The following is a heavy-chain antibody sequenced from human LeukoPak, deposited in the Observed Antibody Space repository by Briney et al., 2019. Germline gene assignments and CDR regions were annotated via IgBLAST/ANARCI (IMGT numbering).Heavy chain of an antibody. CDR3: ARGLATAGIMDAEYFQH. J-gene: IGHJ1*01. CDR2: IYTSGST. Sequence: SQTLSLTCTVSGGSISSGSYYWSWIRQPAGKGLEWIGRIYTSGSTNYNPSLKSRVTISVDTSKNQFSLKLSSVTAADTAVYYCARGLATAGIMDAEYFQHWGQGTLVTVSS. CDR1: GGSISSGSYY. V-gene: IGHV4-61*02. D-gene: IGHD6-13*01.